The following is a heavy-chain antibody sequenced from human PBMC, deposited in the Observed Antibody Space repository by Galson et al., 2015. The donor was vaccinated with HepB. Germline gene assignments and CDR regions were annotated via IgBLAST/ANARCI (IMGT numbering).Heavy chain of an antibody. J-gene: IGHJ4*02. D-gene: IGHD3-10*01. CDR2: ISGAGGST. Sequence: CAGSGFGFGHYAMNLARQAPGMGLEWLSAISGAGGSTYYANSVRGRFIIARDNSKNTLYLQMNGLRAEDTAVYYCAKGSDYYGSGTYHNGALYSDHWGQGTLVTVSS. V-gene: IGHV3-23*01. CDR3: AKGSDYYGSGTYHNGALYSDH. CDR1: GFGFGHYA.